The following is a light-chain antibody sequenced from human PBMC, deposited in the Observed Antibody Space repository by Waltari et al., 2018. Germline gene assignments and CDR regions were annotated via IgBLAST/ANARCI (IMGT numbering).Light chain of an antibody. Sequence: QSALSQPASVSGSPGQSITISCTGTSRDVGSYKLVSWYQQHPGKVPTLTFFQVNKRPSRVSNGFSGSKSGNTASLTISGLQPEDEADYYCCSYASDITLVFGAGTKVTVL. CDR2: QVN. J-gene: IGLJ1*01. CDR3: CSYASDITLV. CDR1: SRDVGSYKL. V-gene: IGLV2-23*02.